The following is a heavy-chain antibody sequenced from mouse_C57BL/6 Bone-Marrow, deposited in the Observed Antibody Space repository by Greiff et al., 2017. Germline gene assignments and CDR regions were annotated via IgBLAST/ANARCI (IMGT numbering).Heavy chain of an antibody. Sequence: QVQLQQSGSELRSPGSSVKLSCKDSDSDVFPIAFMCWVRQKPGHVLEGIGGIPPSIGRTIYGEKFDDKATLDADTLSTPAYLEHNSLTSEDSAIYYCARVPVTTVVGYYAMDFWGQGTSLTVTS. D-gene: IGHD1-1*01. CDR3: ARVPVTTVVGYYAMDF. CDR1: DSDVFPIAF. CDR2: IPPSIGRT. J-gene: IGHJ4*01. V-gene: IGHV15-2*01.